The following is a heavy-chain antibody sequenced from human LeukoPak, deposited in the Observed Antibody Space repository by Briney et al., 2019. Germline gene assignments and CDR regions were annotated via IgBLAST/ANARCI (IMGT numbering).Heavy chain of an antibody. J-gene: IGHJ4*02. V-gene: IGHV3-7*01. CDR3: ARLGARQMLEY. CDR1: EFTFSSYW. D-gene: IGHD4-17*01. CDR2: IKQDGGQI. Sequence: GGSLRLSCAASEFTFSSYWMSWIRQAPGKGLEWVANIKQDGGQIYYLESVKGRFTVSRDNAKNSLYLQMNSLRAEDTAVYYCARLGARQMLEYWGQGTLVTVSS.